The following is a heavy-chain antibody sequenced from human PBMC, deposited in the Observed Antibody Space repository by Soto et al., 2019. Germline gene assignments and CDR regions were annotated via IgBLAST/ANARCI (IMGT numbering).Heavy chain of an antibody. V-gene: IGHV3-23*01. J-gene: IGHJ4*02. CDR1: GFTFSSYA. Sequence: EVQLLESGGGLVQPGGSLRLSCAASGFTFSSYAMSWVRQAPGKGLEWVSGISGSGGSTYYADSVKGRFTISRDNSKNTQYLLMNSMKAEDTAVYYCAKGYCSRTSCAYDYWGQGTLVTVSS. CDR2: ISGSGGST. CDR3: AKGYCSRTSCAYDY. D-gene: IGHD2-2*01.